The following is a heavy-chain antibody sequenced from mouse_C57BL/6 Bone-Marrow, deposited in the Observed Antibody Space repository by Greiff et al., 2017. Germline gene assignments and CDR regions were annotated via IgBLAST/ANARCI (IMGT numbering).Heavy chain of an antibody. J-gene: IGHJ4*01. CDR2: IYPSDSET. Sequence: QVQLQQPGAELVRPGSSVKLSCKASGYTFTSYWMDWVKQRPGQGLEWIGNIYPSDSETHYNQQFKDKATLTVDKSSSTAYMQLSSLTSEDSAVYYCALCYFYAMDYWGQGTSVTVSS. CDR3: ALCYFYAMDY. V-gene: IGHV1-61*01. CDR1: GYTFTSYW.